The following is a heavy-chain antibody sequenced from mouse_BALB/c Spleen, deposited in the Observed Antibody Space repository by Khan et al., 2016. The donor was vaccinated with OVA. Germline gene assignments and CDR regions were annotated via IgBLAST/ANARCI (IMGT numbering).Heavy chain of an antibody. V-gene: IGHV2-3*01. CDR3: AKWGTANYYAMDY. D-gene: IGHD3-1*01. CDR2: IWGDGST. J-gene: IGHJ4*01. CDR1: GFSLTSYG. Sequence: QVQLKQSGPGLVAPSQSLSITCTVSGFSLTSYGINWVRQPPGKGLEWLGVIWGDGSTNYHSTLMSRLSISKANSPSQVFLILSSLQTDDTATYYCAKWGTANYYAMDYWGQGTSVTVAS.